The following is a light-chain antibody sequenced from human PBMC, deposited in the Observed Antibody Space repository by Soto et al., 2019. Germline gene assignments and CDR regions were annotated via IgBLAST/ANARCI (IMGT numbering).Light chain of an antibody. J-gene: IGLJ2*01. CDR1: SSDVGSYNL. CDR2: EGS. CDR3: CSYGGSSHVV. V-gene: IGLV2-23*01. Sequence: QSVLTQPASVSGSPGQSITISCTGTSSDVGSYNLVSWYQQHPGKAPKFMIYEGSKRPSGVSNRFSGSKSGNTASLTISGLQAEDEADYYCCSYGGSSHVVFGGGTKLTVL.